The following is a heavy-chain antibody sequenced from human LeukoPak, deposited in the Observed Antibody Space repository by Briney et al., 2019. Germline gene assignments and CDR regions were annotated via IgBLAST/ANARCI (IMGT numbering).Heavy chain of an antibody. Sequence: ASVKVSCKASGYTFTSYDINWVRQATGQGLEWMGWMNPNSGNTGYAQKFQGRVTMTRDTSTSTVYMGLSSLRSEDTAVYYCARGAPVVVPSDYGPGYFRLWGQGTLVTVSS. V-gene: IGHV1-8*01. CDR1: GYTFTSYD. J-gene: IGHJ1*01. D-gene: IGHD2-15*01. CDR2: MNPNSGNT. CDR3: ARGAPVVVPSDYGPGYFRL.